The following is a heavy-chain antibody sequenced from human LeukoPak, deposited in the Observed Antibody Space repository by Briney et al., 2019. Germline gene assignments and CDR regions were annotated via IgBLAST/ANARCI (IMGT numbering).Heavy chain of an antibody. J-gene: IGHJ4*02. CDR1: GGSTSSFY. CDR3: AGGLKIYGSGYYFTY. CDR2: IYYSET. D-gene: IGHD3-10*01. V-gene: IGHV4-59*01. Sequence: SETLSLTCAVSGGSTSSFYWSWIRQSPGKGLEWIGYIYYSETNYNPSLKSRVTISADTSKDQFSLKLTSVTAADSAVYYCAGGLKIYGSGYYFTYWGRGTLVTVSS.